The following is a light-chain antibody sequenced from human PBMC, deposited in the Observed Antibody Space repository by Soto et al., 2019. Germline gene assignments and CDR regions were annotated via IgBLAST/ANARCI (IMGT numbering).Light chain of an antibody. CDR1: QSVSSN. V-gene: IGKV3-11*01. CDR3: QQRFDWPPG. Sequence: EVVMTQSPSTLSVSPGERATLSCRASQSVSSNLAWYQQKRGQAPRLLIYEASNRTTGIPARFSGSGSGTDFTLTISSLEPEDFAVYYCQQRFDWPPGFGQGTRLEIK. J-gene: IGKJ5*01. CDR2: EAS.